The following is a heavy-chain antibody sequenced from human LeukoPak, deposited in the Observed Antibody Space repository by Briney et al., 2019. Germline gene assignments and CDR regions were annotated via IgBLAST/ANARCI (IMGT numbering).Heavy chain of an antibody. Sequence: GGSLRLSCTASGFTFSSAWMSWVRQAPGKGLEWVGRIKSKTDGGTTDYAAPVKGRFTISRDDSKNTLSLQMRSLKTEDTAIYYCTTHESSRSPDGFDIWGQGTMVTVSS. CDR2: IKSKTDGGTT. CDR1: GFTFSSAW. D-gene: IGHD6-13*01. J-gene: IGHJ3*02. CDR3: TTHESSRSPDGFDI. V-gene: IGHV3-15*01.